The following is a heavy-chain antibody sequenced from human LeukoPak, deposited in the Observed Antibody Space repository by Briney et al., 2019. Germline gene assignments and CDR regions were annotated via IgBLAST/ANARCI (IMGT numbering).Heavy chain of an antibody. CDR3: ARYGSGTYRQFDY. Sequence: SETLSLTCTVSGGSISSYYWSWIRQPPGKGLEWIGYIYYSGSTNYNPSHQSRVTISVDTSKNQFSLKLSSVTAADTAVYYCARYGSGTYRQFDYWGQGTLVTVSS. J-gene: IGHJ4*02. V-gene: IGHV4-59*01. D-gene: IGHD3-10*01. CDR2: IYYSGST. CDR1: GGSISSYY.